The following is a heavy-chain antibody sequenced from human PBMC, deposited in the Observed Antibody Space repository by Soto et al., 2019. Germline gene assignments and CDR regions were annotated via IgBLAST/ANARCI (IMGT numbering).Heavy chain of an antibody. V-gene: IGHV4-31*03. CDR2: IYYSGST. J-gene: IGHJ4*02. CDR1: GGSISSGGYY. Sequence: PSETLSLTCTVSGGSISSGGYYWSWIRQHPGKGLEWIGYIYYSGSTYYNPSLKSRVTISVDTSKNQFSLKLSSVTAADTAVYYCARDSRWDGSNFDYWGQGTLVTVSS. D-gene: IGHD2-15*01. CDR3: ARDSRWDGSNFDY.